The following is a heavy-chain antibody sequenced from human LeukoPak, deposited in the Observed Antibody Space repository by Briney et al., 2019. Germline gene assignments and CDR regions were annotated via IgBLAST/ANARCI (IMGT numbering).Heavy chain of an antibody. CDR2: IYTSGST. CDR1: GGSISSYY. V-gene: IGHV4-4*07. D-gene: IGHD2-2*01. CDR3: AREEGRYCSSTSCLPFDP. Sequence: SETLSLTCTVSGGSISSYYWSWIRQPAGKGLEWIGRIYTSGSTNYNPSLKSRVTMSVDTSKNQFSLKLSSVTAADTAVYYCAREEGRYCSSTSCLPFDPWGQGTLVTVSS. J-gene: IGHJ5*02.